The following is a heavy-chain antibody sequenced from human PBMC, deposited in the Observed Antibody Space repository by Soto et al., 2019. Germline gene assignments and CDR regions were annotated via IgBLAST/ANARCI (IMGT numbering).Heavy chain of an antibody. CDR3: AREGAGLYYYYYGMDV. J-gene: IGHJ6*02. V-gene: IGHV1-18*01. D-gene: IGHD6-19*01. CDR1: GYTFTKYA. Sequence: QVQLVQSGAEVKTPGASVKVSCKASGYTFTKYAISWMRQAPGQGLEWIGWISVYNGNTKYAENLQGRVTVTTDTSTTTVYMELRSLRSDDTAVYDCAREGAGLYYYYYGMDVWGQGTTVTVPS. CDR2: ISVYNGNT.